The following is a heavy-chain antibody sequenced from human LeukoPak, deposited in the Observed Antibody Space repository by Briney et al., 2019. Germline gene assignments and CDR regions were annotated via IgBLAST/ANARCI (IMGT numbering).Heavy chain of an antibody. J-gene: IGHJ5*02. CDR2: IRYDGSNK. CDR3: ARDLGQYYDTSDNWFDP. D-gene: IGHD3-22*01. CDR1: GFTFSTYG. V-gene: IGHV3-33*01. Sequence: GRSLRLSCAASGFTFSTYGMHWVRQAPGKGLEWVASIRYDGSNKYYADSVKGRFTISRDKSKNTLFLQMNSLRAEDTAVYYCARDLGQYYDTSDNWFDPWGQGTLVTVSS.